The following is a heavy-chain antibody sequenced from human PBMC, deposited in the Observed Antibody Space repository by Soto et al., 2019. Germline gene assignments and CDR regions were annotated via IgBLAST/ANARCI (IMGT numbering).Heavy chain of an antibody. D-gene: IGHD3-10*01. CDR1: GFTFSSYG. V-gene: IGHV3-30*18. J-gene: IGHJ4*02. Sequence: GGSLRLSCAASGFTFSSYGMHWVCQAPGKGLEWVALIFYDGSDEYYADSVKGRFTISRDNAKNTLYLQMNSLRAEDTAVYYCAKGSGDGYFDYWGQGTLVTVSS. CDR3: AKGSGDGYFDY. CDR2: IFYDGSDE.